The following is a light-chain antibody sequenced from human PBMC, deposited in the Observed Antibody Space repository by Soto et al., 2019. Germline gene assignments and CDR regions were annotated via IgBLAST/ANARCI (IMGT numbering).Light chain of an antibody. CDR2: DAS. J-gene: IGKJ4*01. Sequence: EIVLTQSPATLSLSPGERATLSCRASQSVSSYLAWYQQKPGQAPRLLIYDASNRATGIPARFSGSGSGTDLPLTISSLDPEEFAVYYCQQRSNWPLLTFGGGTKVEIK. V-gene: IGKV3-11*01. CDR3: QQRSNWPLLT. CDR1: QSVSSY.